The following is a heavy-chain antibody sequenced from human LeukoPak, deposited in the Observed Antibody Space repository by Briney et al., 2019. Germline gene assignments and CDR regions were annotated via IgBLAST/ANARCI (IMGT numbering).Heavy chain of an antibody. Sequence: GESLKTSCKGSGYSFTSYWIGWVRQMPGKGLEWMGIIYPGDSDTRYSPSFQGQVTISADKSISTAYLQWSSLKASDTAMYYCARRNCSSTSCYPEYSSSYWFDPWGQGTLVTVSS. D-gene: IGHD2-2*01. J-gene: IGHJ5*02. CDR3: ARRNCSSTSCYPEYSSSYWFDP. V-gene: IGHV5-51*01. CDR1: GYSFTSYW. CDR2: IYPGDSDT.